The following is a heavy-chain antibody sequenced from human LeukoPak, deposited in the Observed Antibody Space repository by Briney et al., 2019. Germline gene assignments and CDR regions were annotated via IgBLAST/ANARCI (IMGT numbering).Heavy chain of an antibody. V-gene: IGHV3-23*01. Sequence: GGSLRLSCAASGFTFSSYAMSWVRQAPGKGLEWVSAISGSGGSTYYADSVKGRFTISRDNSKHTLYLQMNSLRAEDTAMYYCARQGSEIDYWGQGTLVTVSS. CDR3: ARQGSEIDY. J-gene: IGHJ4*02. CDR2: ISGSGGST. CDR1: GFTFSSYA.